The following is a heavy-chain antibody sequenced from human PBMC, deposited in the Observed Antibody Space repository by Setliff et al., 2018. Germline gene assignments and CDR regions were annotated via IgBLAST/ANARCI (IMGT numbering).Heavy chain of an antibody. CDR2: IQSSGTT. Sequence: LSLTCNVSGDSISGYYWSWIRQPPGKRLEWIGYIQSSGTTKYNPSLGSRLSMSVDTSKKQFSLKLSYVTTADTAIYYCARDQFSSGWYGAPESYFDTWGQGILVTVSS. D-gene: IGHD6-19*01. CDR3: ARDQFSSGWYGAPESYFDT. V-gene: IGHV4-59*01. CDR1: GDSISGYY. J-gene: IGHJ4*02.